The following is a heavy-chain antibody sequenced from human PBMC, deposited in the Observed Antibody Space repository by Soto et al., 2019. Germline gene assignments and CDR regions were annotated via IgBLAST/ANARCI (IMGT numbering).Heavy chain of an antibody. CDR2: INSDGSRT. Sequence: VQLVESGGGLVQPGGSLRLSCAASGFTFSTYWMHWVRQVPGKGLVWVSRINSDGSRTNYGDSVRGRFTTSRDNAKNTLYLEMNSLRAEDTAVYFCARIGTGYYYMDVWGKGTTVTVSS. CDR3: ARIGTGYYYMDV. V-gene: IGHV3-74*01. CDR1: GFTFSTYW. D-gene: IGHD1-1*01. J-gene: IGHJ6*03.